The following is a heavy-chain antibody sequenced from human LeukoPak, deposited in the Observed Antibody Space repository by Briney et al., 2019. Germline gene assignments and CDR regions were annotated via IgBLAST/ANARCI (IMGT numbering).Heavy chain of an antibody. Sequence: SETLSLTCTVSGGSIGSGGYYWSWIRQHPGTGLEWIGYIYYSGDTYYHPSLKSRATISVDTSKNQFSLKLSSVTAADTAVYYCARDSGLVVPAAMGGYYFDYWGQGTLVTVSS. CDR2: IYYSGDT. V-gene: IGHV4-31*03. J-gene: IGHJ4*02. D-gene: IGHD2-2*01. CDR1: GGSIGSGGYY. CDR3: ARDSGLVVPAAMGGYYFDY.